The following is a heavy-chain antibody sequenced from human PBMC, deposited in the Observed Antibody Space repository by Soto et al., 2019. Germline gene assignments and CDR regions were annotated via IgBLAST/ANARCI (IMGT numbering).Heavy chain of an antibody. J-gene: IGHJ4*02. CDR3: ARVGTTVTQFDY. D-gene: IGHD4-17*01. Sequence: QVQLQESGPGLVKPSQTLSLTCTVSGGSISSGGYYWSWIRQHPGKGLEWIGYFYYSGRTYYNPPLKSRVTISVDTSKNQFSLKLRSVTAADTAVYYCARVGTTVTQFDYWGQGTLVTVSS. V-gene: IGHV4-31*03. CDR1: GGSISSGGYY. CDR2: FYYSGRT.